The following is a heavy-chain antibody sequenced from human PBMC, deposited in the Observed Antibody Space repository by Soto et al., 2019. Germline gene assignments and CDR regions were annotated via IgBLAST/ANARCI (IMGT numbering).Heavy chain of an antibody. J-gene: IGHJ4*02. CDR3: AKDREYSGYDYFGIADY. CDR2: ISGSGGST. CDR1: GFTFSSYA. D-gene: IGHD5-12*01. V-gene: IGHV3-23*01. Sequence: GESLKISCAASGFTFSSYAMSWVRQAPGKGLEWVSAISGSGGSTYYADSVKGRFTISRDNSKNTLYLQMNSLRAEDTAVYYCAKDREYSGYDYFGIADYWGQGTLVTVSS.